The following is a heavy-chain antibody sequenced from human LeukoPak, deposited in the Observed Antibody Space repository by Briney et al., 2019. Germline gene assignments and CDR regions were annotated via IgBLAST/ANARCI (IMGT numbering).Heavy chain of an antibody. D-gene: IGHD5-18*01. J-gene: IGHJ4*02. CDR3: AREVDTAMPD. CDR1: GGSISSYY. V-gene: IGHV4-59*01. Sequence: SETLSLTCTVSGGSISSYYWSRIRQPPGKGLEWIGYIYYSGSTNYNPSLKSRVTISVDTSKNQFSLKLSSVTAADTAVYYCAREVDTAMPDWGQGTLVTVSS. CDR2: IYYSGST.